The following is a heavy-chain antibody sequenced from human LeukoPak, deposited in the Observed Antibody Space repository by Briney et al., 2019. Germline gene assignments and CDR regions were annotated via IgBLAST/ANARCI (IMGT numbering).Heavy chain of an antibody. V-gene: IGHV3-11*01. D-gene: IGHD2-21*01. CDR1: GFTFSDYY. J-gene: IGHJ4*01. CDR3: AVLGGYCVGFNCYVNH. CDR2: ISGSGTSI. Sequence: GGPLRLSCAASGFTFSDYYMTWIRQAPGKGLEWLSYISGSGTSIYYADSVRGRFTISRDNARNSLYLQMSSLRAEDTAVYYCAVLGGYCVGFNCYVNHWGHGTLVTVSS.